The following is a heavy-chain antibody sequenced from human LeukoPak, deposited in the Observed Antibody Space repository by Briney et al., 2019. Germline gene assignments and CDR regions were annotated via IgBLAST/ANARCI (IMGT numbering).Heavy chain of an antibody. J-gene: IGHJ4*02. V-gene: IGHV3-23*01. CDR3: SKWGDYDVLTGYYDSDF. CDR1: GFTFSNYA. CDR2: IVGSGGST. D-gene: IGHD3-9*01. Sequence: PGGSLRFSCAASGFTFSNYAMSWVRQAPGKGLEWVSAIVGSGGSTYYADSVKGRFSISRDNSKNTLFLQTNSLRVEDTALYYCSKWGDYDVLTGYYDSDFWGQGTLVTVSS.